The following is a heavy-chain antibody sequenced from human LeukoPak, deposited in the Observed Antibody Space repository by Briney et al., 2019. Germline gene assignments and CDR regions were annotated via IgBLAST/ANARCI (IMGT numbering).Heavy chain of an antibody. V-gene: IGHV3-48*01. CDR1: GFTFSSYS. CDR3: ASLDQDIVVVPAAGDGFGI. D-gene: IGHD2-2*01. CDR2: ISSSSSTI. Sequence: GGSLRLSCAASGFTFSSYSMNWVRQAPGKGLEWVSYISSSSSTIYYADSVKGRFTISRDNAKNSLYLQMNSLRAEDTAVYYCASLDQDIVVVPAAGDGFGIWGQGTMVTVSS. J-gene: IGHJ3*02.